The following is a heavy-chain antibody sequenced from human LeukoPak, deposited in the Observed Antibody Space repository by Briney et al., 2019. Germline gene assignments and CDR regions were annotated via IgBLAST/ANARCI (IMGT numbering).Heavy chain of an antibody. J-gene: IGHJ4*02. CDR3: ARARGTIAGYFDY. V-gene: IGHV3-7*01. CDR2: IKHDRSEM. D-gene: IGHD1-26*01. CDR1: GFTFSTYW. Sequence: GGSLRLSCAASGFTFSTYWMSWVRQAPGKGLEWVANIKHDRSEMYYVDSVKGRFTISRGNAKNSLYLQMNSLRAEDTAVYYCARARGTIAGYFDYWGQGTLVTVSS.